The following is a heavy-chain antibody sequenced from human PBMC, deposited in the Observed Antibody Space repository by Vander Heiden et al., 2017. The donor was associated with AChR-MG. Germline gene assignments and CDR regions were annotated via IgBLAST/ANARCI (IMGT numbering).Heavy chain of an antibody. D-gene: IGHD3-3*01. Sequence: QVQLQESGPRLVKPSETLSLTCTVSGGSVSSGSYYWSWIRQPPGKGLEWIGYIYYSGSTNYNPSLKSRVTISVDTSKNQFSLKLSSVTAADTAVYYCARGFLEWLMGKYYYYMDVWGKGTTVTVSS. CDR1: GGSVSSGSYY. V-gene: IGHV4-61*01. J-gene: IGHJ6*03. CDR2: IYYSGST. CDR3: ARGFLEWLMGKYYYYMDV.